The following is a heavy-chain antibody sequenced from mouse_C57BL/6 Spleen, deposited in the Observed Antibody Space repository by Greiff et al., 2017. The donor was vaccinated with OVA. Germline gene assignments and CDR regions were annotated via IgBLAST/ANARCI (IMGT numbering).Heavy chain of an antibody. CDR1: GYAFTNYF. CDR2: INPGGGGT. D-gene: IGHD1-1*01. CDR3: AKRRHCYGSGPSYAMDY. J-gene: IGHJ4*01. Sequence: QVQLQQSGAELVRPGTSVKVSCKASGYAFTNYFIEWVKQRPGQGLEWIGVINPGGGGTNYNEKFKGKATMTADKSSSTAYMQLSSLTSEDSAVDFCAKRRHCYGSGPSYAMDYWGQGTSVTVSS. V-gene: IGHV1-54*01.